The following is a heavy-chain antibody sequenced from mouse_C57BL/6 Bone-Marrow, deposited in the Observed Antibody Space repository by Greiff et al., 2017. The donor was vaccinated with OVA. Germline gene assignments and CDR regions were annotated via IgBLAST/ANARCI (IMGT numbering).Heavy chain of an antibody. D-gene: IGHD1-1*01. Sequence: VQLVESGPELVKPGASVKISCKASGYTFTDYYINWVKQRPGQGLEWIGWIFPGSGSTYYNEKFKGKATLTVDKSSSTAYMLLSSLTSEDSAVDFCARLGYYGSSYYFDYWGQGTTLTVSS. CDR2: IFPGSGST. CDR3: ARLGYYGSSYYFDY. CDR1: GYTFTDYY. V-gene: IGHV1-75*01. J-gene: IGHJ2*01.